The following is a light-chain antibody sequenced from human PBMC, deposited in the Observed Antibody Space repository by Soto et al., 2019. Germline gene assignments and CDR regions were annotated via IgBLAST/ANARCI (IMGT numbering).Light chain of an antibody. CDR1: SSDVGSYNR. CDR2: EVS. Sequence: QSVLTQPPSVSGSPGQSVTISCTGTSSDVGSYNRVSWYQQPPGTAPKLMIYEVSNQPSGVPDRFSGSKSGNTASLTISGLQADDEADYYCNSYTSSSTYVFGTGTKVTVL. V-gene: IGLV2-18*02. CDR3: NSYTSSSTYV. J-gene: IGLJ1*01.